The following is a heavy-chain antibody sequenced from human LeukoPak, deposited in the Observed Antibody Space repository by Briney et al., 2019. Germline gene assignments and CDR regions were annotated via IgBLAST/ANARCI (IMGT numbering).Heavy chain of an antibody. CDR2: INPNSGGA. CDR1: GYTFTSYY. V-gene: IGHV1-2*04. Sequence: GASVKVSCKASGYTFTSYYMHWVRQAPGQGLEWMGWINPNSGGANYAQKFQGWVTMTRDTSISAAYTELSRLRSDDTAVYYCARERSVYFDYWGQGTLVTVSS. J-gene: IGHJ4*02. CDR3: ARERSVYFDY.